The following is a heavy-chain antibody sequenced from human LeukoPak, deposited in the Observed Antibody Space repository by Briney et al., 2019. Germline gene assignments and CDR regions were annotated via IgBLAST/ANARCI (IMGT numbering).Heavy chain of an antibody. V-gene: IGHV4-39*01. CDR1: GGSIISSSHY. J-gene: IGHJ4*02. CDR2: IYYNGGT. Sequence: SETLSLTCPVSGGSIISSSHYWAWIRQPPGKGLEWIGSIYYNGGTFYSPSLKSRASISVDTSKNQFSLKLSSVTAADTSVYFCAREEASAADYWGQGTLVTVSS. CDR3: AREEASAADY. D-gene: IGHD6-13*01.